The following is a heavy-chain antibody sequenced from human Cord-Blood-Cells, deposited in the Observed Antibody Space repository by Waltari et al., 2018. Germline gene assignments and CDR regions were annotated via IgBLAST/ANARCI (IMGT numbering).Heavy chain of an antibody. Sequence: EVQLVETGGGLIQPGGSLRLSCAASGFTVSSNYMSWVRQAPGKGLEWVSVIYSGGSTYYADSVKGRFTISRDNSKNTLYLQMNSLRAKDTAVYYCARDKGLGAARDAFDIWGQGTMVTVSS. CDR2: IYSGGST. J-gene: IGHJ3*02. D-gene: IGHD6-6*01. CDR3: ARDKGLGAARDAFDI. CDR1: GFTVSSNY. V-gene: IGHV3-53*02.